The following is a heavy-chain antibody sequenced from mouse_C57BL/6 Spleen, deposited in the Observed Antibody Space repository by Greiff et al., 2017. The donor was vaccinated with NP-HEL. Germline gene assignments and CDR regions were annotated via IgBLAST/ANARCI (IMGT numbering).Heavy chain of an antibody. V-gene: IGHV1-53*01. J-gene: IGHJ3*01. D-gene: IGHD3-1*01. CDR1: GYTFTSYW. CDR3: ARSARATEFCAY. Sequence: QVQLKQPGTELVKPGASVQLSCKASGYTFTSYWLHWVTQRPGQGLEWLGHINPSNGGTNYNEKFKSKATLTVDKSSSTAYMQLSSLTSEDSAVYYCARSARATEFCAYWGKGTLVTVSA. CDR2: INPSNGGT.